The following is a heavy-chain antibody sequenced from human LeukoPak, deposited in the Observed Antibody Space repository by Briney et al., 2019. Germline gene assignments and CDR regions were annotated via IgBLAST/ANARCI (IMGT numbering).Heavy chain of an antibody. CDR2: ISNDGSTK. CDR3: AGAMVRGVPFDY. Sequence: PGGSLRLSCAASGFTFNSYAMHWVRQPPGKGLEWVTVISNDGSTKYYADSVRGRFTISRDNSKNTLYLQINSLRLDDTAVYYCAGAMVRGVPFDYWGQGTLVTVSS. CDR1: GFTFNSYA. J-gene: IGHJ4*02. D-gene: IGHD3-10*01. V-gene: IGHV3-30-3*01.